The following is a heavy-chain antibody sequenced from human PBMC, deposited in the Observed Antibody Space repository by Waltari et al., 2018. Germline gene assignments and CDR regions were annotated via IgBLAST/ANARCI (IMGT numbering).Heavy chain of an antibody. CDR1: GFTFSSYG. D-gene: IGHD6-19*01. V-gene: IGHV3-30*03. CDR2: ISYDGSNK. Sequence: QVQLVESGGGVVQPGRSLRLSCAASGFTFSSYGMHWVRQAPGKGLEWVAVISYDGSNKYYADSVKGRFTISRDNSKNTLYLQMNSLRAEDTAVYYCWGQGIAVAGGWVYWGQGTLVTVSS. J-gene: IGHJ4*02. CDR3: WGQGIAVAGGWVY.